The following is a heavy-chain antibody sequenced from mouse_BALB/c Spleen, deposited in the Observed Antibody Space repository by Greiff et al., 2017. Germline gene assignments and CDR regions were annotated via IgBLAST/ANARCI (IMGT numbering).Heavy chain of an antibody. J-gene: IGHJ1*01. CDR2: ISYSGST. CDR3: ARTTAWYFDV. D-gene: IGHD1-2*01. Sequence: EVHLVESGPGLVKPSQSLSLTCTVTGYSITSDYAWNWIRQFPGNKLEWMGYISYSGSTSYNPSLKSRISITRDTSKNQFFLQLNSVTTEDTATYYCARTTAWYFDVWGAGTTVTVSS. CDR1: GYSITSDYA. V-gene: IGHV3-2*02.